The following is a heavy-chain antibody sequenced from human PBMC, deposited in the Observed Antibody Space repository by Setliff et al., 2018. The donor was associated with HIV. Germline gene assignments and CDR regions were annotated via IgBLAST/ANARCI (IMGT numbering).Heavy chain of an antibody. CDR2: IDYSGST. D-gene: IGHD1-1*01. J-gene: IGHJ4*02. CDR1: GGSISSSSSY. V-gene: IGHV4-39*07. Sequence: SETLSLTCTVSGGSISSSSSYWGWIRQPPGKGLEWIGSIDYSGSTNNNPSLKSRVTISVDTSKNQFSLKLSSVTAADTAVYYCAKRLTGPFDNWGQGTLVTVSS. CDR3: AKRLTGPFDN.